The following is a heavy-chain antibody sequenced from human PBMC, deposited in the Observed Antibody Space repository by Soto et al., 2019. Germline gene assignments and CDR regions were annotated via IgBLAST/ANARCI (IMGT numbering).Heavy chain of an antibody. J-gene: IGHJ6*02. Sequence: QVQLVQSGAEVKKSGASVKVSCRASGYTFTGYYIHWVRQAPGQGLEWMGLINPNSGGANYAQKFQDWVTTTRDTSITTAYMEMSRLTSDDTAVYYCATQFPYCGGDCYRGPYYGLDVWGQGTTVTVS. CDR2: INPNSGGA. CDR1: GYTFTGYY. D-gene: IGHD2-21*02. CDR3: ATQFPYCGGDCYRGPYYGLDV. V-gene: IGHV1-2*04.